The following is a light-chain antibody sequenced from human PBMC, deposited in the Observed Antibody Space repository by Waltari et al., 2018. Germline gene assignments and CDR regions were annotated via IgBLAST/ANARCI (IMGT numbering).Light chain of an antibody. CDR3: AAWDDSLNGHWV. CDR1: SSNIGSNV. CDR2: RSA. V-gene: IGLV1-44*01. J-gene: IGLJ3*02. Sequence: QSVLTQPPSASGTPGQRVTISCSGGSSNIGSNVVNWYQQLPGKAPKLLIYRSAQRPSGVPGRFSGSKSGTSASLAISGLQSEDEADYYCAAWDDSLNGHWVFGGGTKVTVL.